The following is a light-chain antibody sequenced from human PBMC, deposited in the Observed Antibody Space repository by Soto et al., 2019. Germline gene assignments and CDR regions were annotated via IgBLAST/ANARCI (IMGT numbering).Light chain of an antibody. Sequence: QSVLTQPPSASGTPGQRVTISCSGSSSNIGSNTVNWYQQLPGTAPKLLIYNNDQRPSGVPDRFSGSRSGTSASLATSGLQSEDEADYYCAAWDDSLNGWVFGGGTKLTVL. CDR1: SSNIGSNT. V-gene: IGLV1-44*01. J-gene: IGLJ3*02. CDR3: AAWDDSLNGWV. CDR2: NND.